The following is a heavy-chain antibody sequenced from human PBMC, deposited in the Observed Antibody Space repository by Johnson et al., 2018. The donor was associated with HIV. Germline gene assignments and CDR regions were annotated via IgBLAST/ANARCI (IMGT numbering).Heavy chain of an antibody. Sequence: VQLVESGGGLVQPGRSLRLSCAASGFSFDDYAMYWVRQAPGKGLEWVANIKQDGSEKYYVDSMKGRFTISRDNAKNSLYLQMNSLRAEDTALYYCARGGLGYQNIHDPFDVWGQGTMVTVSS. CDR2: IKQDGSEK. D-gene: IGHD3-16*02. CDR3: ARGGLGYQNIHDPFDV. V-gene: IGHV3-7*03. J-gene: IGHJ3*01. CDR1: GFSFDDYA.